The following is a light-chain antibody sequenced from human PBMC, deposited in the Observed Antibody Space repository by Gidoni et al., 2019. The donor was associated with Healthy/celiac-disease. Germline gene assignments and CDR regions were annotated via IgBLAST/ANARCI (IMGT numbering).Light chain of an antibody. Sequence: QSALTQPASVSGSTGQSITISCTGTSSDVGGYHYVSWYQHHPGKAPKLMIYDVSNRPSGVSNRFSGSKSGNTASLTISGLQAEDEADYYCSSYTSSSTLVFGGGTKLTVL. CDR3: SSYTSSSTLV. CDR2: DVS. J-gene: IGLJ2*01. CDR1: SSDVGGYHY. V-gene: IGLV2-14*03.